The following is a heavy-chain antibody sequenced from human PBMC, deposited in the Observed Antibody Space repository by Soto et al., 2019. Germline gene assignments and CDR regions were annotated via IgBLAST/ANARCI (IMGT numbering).Heavy chain of an antibody. CDR1: GFTFSRFG. Sequence: PGGSLRLSCAASGFTFSRFGMSWVRQAPGKGLEWVSGFSGEHGNTYYADSVKGRFTISRDNSKNTLYLQMNSLRAEDTAVYYCAKDRSPITGTVCFDYWGQGTLVTVSS. CDR2: FSGEHGNT. D-gene: IGHD1-20*01. V-gene: IGHV3-23*01. CDR3: AKDRSPITGTVCFDY. J-gene: IGHJ4*02.